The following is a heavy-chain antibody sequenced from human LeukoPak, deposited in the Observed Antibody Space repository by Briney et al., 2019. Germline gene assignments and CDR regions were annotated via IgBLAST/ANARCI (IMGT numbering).Heavy chain of an antibody. CDR1: GGSFSGYY. CDR3: ARWAGIVGATSSDY. CDR2: INHSGST. V-gene: IGHV4-34*01. Sequence: SETLSLTCAVYGGSFSGYYWSWIRQPPGKGLEWIGEINHSGSTNYNPSLKSRVTISVDTSKNQFSLKLSSVTAADTAVYYCARWAGIVGATSSDYWGQGTLVTVSS. D-gene: IGHD1-26*01. J-gene: IGHJ4*02.